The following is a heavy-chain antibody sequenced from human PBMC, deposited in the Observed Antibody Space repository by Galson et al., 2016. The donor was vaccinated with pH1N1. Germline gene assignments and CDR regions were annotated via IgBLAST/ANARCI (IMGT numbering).Heavy chain of an antibody. V-gene: IGHV1-2*02. CDR3: ARGLSTLLGDGSGRSCRPFDY. Sequence: SVKVSCKASGYTFTGYYIHWVRQAPGQGLEWMGWISPNSGDTHYAQKFQGRVTMTGDTSINTAYMDLSSLRSGDTAVYYCARGLSTLLGDGSGRSCRPFDYWGQGTLVTVSS. D-gene: IGHD2-15*01. CDR2: ISPNSGDT. CDR1: GYTFTGYY. J-gene: IGHJ4*02.